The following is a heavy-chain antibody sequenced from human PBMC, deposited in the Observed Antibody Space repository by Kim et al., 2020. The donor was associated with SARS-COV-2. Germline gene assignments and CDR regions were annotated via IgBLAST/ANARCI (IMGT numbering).Heavy chain of an antibody. CDR3: AREAYAESDFDY. Sequence: SETLSLTCTVSGGSISSGGYYWIWKPQHPGQGLEGFGYFYYSTNSNYNPSIQIRITISVYTTKYPLSLKPVSVTAADTDLYYCAREAYAESDFDYWSQ. J-gene: IGHJ4*02. V-gene: IGHV4-31*03. D-gene: IGHD3-10*01. CDR2: FYYSTNS. CDR1: GGSISSGGYY.